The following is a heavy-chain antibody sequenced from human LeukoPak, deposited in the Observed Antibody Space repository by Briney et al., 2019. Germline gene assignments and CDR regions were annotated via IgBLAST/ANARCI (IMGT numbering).Heavy chain of an antibody. CDR2: ISAYNGNT. Sequence: GASVKVSCKASGYTFTSYGISWVRQAPGQGLEWMGWISAYNGNTNYAQKLQGRVTMTTDTSTSTAYMELRSLRSDDTAVYYCARDIGWFGELSDHGGEFDPWDQGTLVTVSS. CDR1: GYTFTSYG. V-gene: IGHV1-18*01. CDR3: ARDIGWFGELSDHGGEFDP. D-gene: IGHD3-10*01. J-gene: IGHJ5*02.